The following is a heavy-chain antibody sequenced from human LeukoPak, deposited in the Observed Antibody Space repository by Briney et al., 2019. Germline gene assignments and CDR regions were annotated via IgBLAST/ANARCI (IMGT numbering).Heavy chain of an antibody. Sequence: GGSLRLSCAASGFTFSSYEMNWVRQAPGKGLEWVSYIRSSGSTIYYADSVKGRFTISRDNAKNSLYLQMNSLRAEDTAVYYCARDPYSGYEYFDYWGQGTLVTVSS. CDR2: IRSSGSTI. CDR3: ARDPYSGYEYFDY. D-gene: IGHD5-12*01. V-gene: IGHV3-48*03. CDR1: GFTFSSYE. J-gene: IGHJ4*02.